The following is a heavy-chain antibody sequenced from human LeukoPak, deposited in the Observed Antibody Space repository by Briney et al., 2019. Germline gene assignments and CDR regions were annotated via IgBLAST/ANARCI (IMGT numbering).Heavy chain of an antibody. Sequence: SETLSLTCTVSGGSISSGGYYWSWIRQHPGKGLEWTGYIYYSGSTYYNPSLKSRVTISVDTSKNQFSLKLSSVTAADTAVYYCARGLDYDFWSGYYTGIRWFAPWGQGTLVTVSS. CDR3: ARGLDYDFWSGYYTGIRWFAP. V-gene: IGHV4-31*03. CDR2: IYYSGST. CDR1: GGSISSGGYY. J-gene: IGHJ5*02. D-gene: IGHD3-3*01.